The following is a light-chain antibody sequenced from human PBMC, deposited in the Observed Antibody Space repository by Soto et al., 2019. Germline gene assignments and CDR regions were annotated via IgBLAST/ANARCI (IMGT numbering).Light chain of an antibody. J-gene: IGKJ4*01. CDR3: QQRINWPLT. CDR2: GAS. Sequence: EIVLTQSPDTLSLSPGERATLSCRASQSISSHLAWYQQKPGQAPRLLIYGASNSATGIPARFSGSGSGTDFTLTISSLEPEDFAVYYCQQRINWPLTFGGGTKVEIK. CDR1: QSISSH. V-gene: IGKV3-11*01.